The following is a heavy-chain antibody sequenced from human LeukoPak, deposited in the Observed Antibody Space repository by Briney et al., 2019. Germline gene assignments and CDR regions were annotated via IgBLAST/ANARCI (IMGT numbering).Heavy chain of an antibody. V-gene: IGHV4-59*01. Sequence: SETLSLTCTVSVGSLSSYYWSWIRQPPGKGLEWIGYIYYSGSTNYNPSLKSRVTISVDTSKNQFSLKLRSVTAADTAVYYCARVTGYVIEDNFDYWGQGTLVTVSS. D-gene: IGHD2-15*01. CDR3: ARVTGYVIEDNFDY. CDR1: VGSLSSYY. CDR2: IYYSGST. J-gene: IGHJ4*02.